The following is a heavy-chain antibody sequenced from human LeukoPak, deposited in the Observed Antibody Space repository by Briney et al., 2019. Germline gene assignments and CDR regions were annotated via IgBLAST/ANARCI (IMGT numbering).Heavy chain of an antibody. CDR2: ISSSSTYI. Sequence: PGGSPRLSCAASGFTFSSYSMNWVRQAPGKGLEWVSSISSSSTYIYYADSVKGRFTISRDNAKNSLYLQMNSLRAEDTAVYYCARGRWYCSGGSCFTDAFDIWGQGTMVTVSS. D-gene: IGHD2-15*01. CDR3: ARGRWYCSGGSCFTDAFDI. J-gene: IGHJ3*02. V-gene: IGHV3-21*01. CDR1: GFTFSSYS.